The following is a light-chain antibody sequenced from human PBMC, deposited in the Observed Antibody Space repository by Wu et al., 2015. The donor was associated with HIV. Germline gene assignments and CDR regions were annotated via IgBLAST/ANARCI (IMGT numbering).Light chain of an antibody. Sequence: EILMTQSPATLSVSPGDRVTLSCTSSQTINSNLAWYQQEPGQAPRLLIYGASTRATGIPARFSGSESGTEFTLTISSIQSEDFALYYCQQYNNWPLWTFGQGTKVEIK. CDR3: QQYNNWPLWT. CDR1: QTINSN. V-gene: IGKV3-15*01. J-gene: IGKJ1*01. CDR2: GAS.